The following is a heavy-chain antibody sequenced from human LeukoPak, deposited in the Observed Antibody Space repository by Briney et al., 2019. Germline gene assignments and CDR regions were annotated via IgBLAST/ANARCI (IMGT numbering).Heavy chain of an antibody. V-gene: IGHV4-39*07. Sequence: SETLSLTCTVSGGSISSSSYYWGWIRQPPGKGLEWIGSIYYSGSTYYNPSLKSRVTISVDTSKNQFSLKLSSVTAADTAVYYCARGYDYVWGSYRPSQNWFDPWGQGTLVTVSS. J-gene: IGHJ5*02. CDR3: ARGYDYVWGSYRPSQNWFDP. CDR1: GGSISSSSYY. D-gene: IGHD3-16*02. CDR2: IYYSGST.